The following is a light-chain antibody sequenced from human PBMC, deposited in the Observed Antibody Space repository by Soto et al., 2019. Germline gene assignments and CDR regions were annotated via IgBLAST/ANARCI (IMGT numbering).Light chain of an antibody. CDR3: QSYDSSLGEV. CDR2: GNS. Sequence: QPVLTQPPSVSGAPGQRVTISCTGSSSNIGAGYDVHWYQQLPGTAPKLLIYGNSNRPSGVPDRFSGSKSGTSASLAITGLQAEDEADYYCQSYDSSLGEVFGTGTKVTVL. CDR1: SSNIGAGYD. V-gene: IGLV1-40*01. J-gene: IGLJ1*01.